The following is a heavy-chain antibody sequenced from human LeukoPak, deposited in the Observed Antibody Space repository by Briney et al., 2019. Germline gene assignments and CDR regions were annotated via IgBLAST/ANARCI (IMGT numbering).Heavy chain of an antibody. CDR2: ISSSSSTI. Sequence: GGSLRLSCAASGFTFSSYSMNWVRQAPGKGLEWVSYISSSSSTIYSADSVKGRFTISRENAKNSLYLQMNSLRDEDTAVYYCARDTFGGRFRAFFDYWGQGTLVTVSS. CDR3: ARDTFGGRFRAFFDY. CDR1: GFTFSSYS. V-gene: IGHV3-48*02. D-gene: IGHD3-16*01. J-gene: IGHJ4*02.